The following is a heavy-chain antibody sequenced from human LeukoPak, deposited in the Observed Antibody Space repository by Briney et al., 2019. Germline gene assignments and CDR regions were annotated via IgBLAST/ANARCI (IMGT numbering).Heavy chain of an antibody. CDR1: GYTFTGYY. D-gene: IGHD1-26*01. J-gene: IGHJ5*02. V-gene: IGHV1-2*02. Sequence: GSVKVSCEASGYTFTGYYMNWVRQAPGQGLEWMGWINPNSGGTNSAQELQGRGTITRDTAISTAYMQLMSMTYADTVVYYCSAYSGSYGGRFDPWGQGTLVTVSS. CDR3: SAYSGSYGGRFDP. CDR2: INPNSGGT.